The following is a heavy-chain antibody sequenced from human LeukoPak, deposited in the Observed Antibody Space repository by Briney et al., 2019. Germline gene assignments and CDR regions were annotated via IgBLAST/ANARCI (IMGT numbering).Heavy chain of an antibody. J-gene: IGHJ4*02. D-gene: IGHD6-19*01. CDR3: ARDSIAVAASGGLDY. V-gene: IGHV3-21*01. CDR2: ISSSSSYI. CDR1: GFTFSSYS. Sequence: GGSLRLSCAASGFTFSSYSMNWVRQAPGKGLEWVSSISSSSSYIYYADSVKGRFTISRDNAKNSLYLQMNSLRAEDTAVYYCARDSIAVAASGGLDYWGQGTLVTVSS.